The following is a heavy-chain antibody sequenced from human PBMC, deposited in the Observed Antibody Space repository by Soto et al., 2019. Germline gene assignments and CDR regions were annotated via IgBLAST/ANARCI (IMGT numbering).Heavy chain of an antibody. D-gene: IGHD3-3*01. J-gene: IGHJ5*02. V-gene: IGHV4-39*01. CDR3: ARRSGHYDFWSGFVRSGAKYNWFDP. Sequence: SETLSLTCTVSGGSISSSSYYWGWIRQPPGKGLEWIGSIYYSGSTYYNPSLKSRVTISVDTSKNQFSLKLSSVTAADTAVYYCARRSGHYDFWSGFVRSGAKYNWFDPWGQGTLVTVSS. CDR1: GGSISSSSYY. CDR2: IYYSGST.